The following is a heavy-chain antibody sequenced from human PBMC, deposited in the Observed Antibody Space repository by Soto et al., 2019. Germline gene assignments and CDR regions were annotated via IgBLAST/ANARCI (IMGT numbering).Heavy chain of an antibody. J-gene: IGHJ1*01. CDR1: GGSFSGYY. D-gene: IGHD3-22*01. V-gene: IGHV4-34*01. CDR3: ARSYYESSGYYYRAEYFQY. CDR2: INHSGST. Sequence: PSETLSLTCAVYGGSFSGYYWSWIRQPPGKGLEWIGEINHSGSTNYNPSLKSRVTISVDTSKNQFSLKLSSVTAADTAVYYCARSYYESSGYYYRAEYFQYWGQGTLVTVSS.